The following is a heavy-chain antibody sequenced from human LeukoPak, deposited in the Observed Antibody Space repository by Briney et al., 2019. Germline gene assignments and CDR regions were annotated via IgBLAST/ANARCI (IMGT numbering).Heavy chain of an antibody. D-gene: IGHD1-26*01. J-gene: IGHJ4*02. CDR1: GFTFTSSA. CDR3: AADRWVGATTFDY. CDR2: IVVGSGNT. V-gene: IGHV1-58*02. Sequence: AVKVSCKASGFTFTSSAMQWVRQARGQRLEWIGWIVVGSGNTNYAQKFQERVTITRDMSTSTAYMELSRLRSEGTAVYYCAADRWVGATTFDYWGQGTLVTVSS.